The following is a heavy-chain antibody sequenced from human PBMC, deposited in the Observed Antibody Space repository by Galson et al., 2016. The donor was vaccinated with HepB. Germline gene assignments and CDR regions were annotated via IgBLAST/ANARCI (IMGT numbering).Heavy chain of an antibody. CDR3: AKGPPEGCGGGTCFIGAFDL. Sequence: LSLTCTVSGGSFSNGDYYWSWIRQPPGKGLEWIGYIYSSGNTYYNPSLTSRSSISVDTSKTQFSLKLTSVTAADTAVYYCAKGPPEGCGGGTCFIGAFDLWGQGTMVTVSS. V-gene: IGHV4-30-4*01. CDR2: IYSSGNT. D-gene: IGHD2-21*01. CDR1: GGSFSNGDYY. J-gene: IGHJ3*01.